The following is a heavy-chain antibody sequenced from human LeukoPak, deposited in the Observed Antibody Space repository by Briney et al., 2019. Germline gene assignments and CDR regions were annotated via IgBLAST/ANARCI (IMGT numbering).Heavy chain of an antibody. Sequence: GGSLRLSCAASGFGFSNYWMSWVRQAPGKGLEWVANMNEDGSEKNYVDSVKGRFTISRDSAQDSLYLQMNSLRAEDTAVYYCARDRGYSNFDYWGQGTLLTVSS. CDR3: ARDRGYSNFDY. CDR1: GFGFSNYW. J-gene: IGHJ4*02. D-gene: IGHD4-11*01. V-gene: IGHV3-7*01. CDR2: MNEDGSEK.